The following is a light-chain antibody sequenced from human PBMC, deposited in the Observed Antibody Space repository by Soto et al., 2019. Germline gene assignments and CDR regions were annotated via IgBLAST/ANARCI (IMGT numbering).Light chain of an antibody. V-gene: IGKV4-1*01. CDR3: QQYYSASPT. CDR2: WAS. Sequence: DIVMTQSPDSLAVSLGERATINCKSSQDVSSSSSNNNYLAWYRQRPGQPPRVLIYWASTRECGVPDRFSGSGPGTDIPLTISRRQADDMAMYYCQQYYSASPTYGQGTKVEI. J-gene: IGKJ1*01. CDR1: QDVSSSSSNNNY.